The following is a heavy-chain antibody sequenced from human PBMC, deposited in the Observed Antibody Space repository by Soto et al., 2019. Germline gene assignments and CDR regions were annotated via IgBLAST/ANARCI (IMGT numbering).Heavy chain of an antibody. CDR3: ARESEDLTSNFDY. CDR1: GLTFTRYS. Sequence: EVQLVESGGGLVKPGGSLRLSCAASGLTFTRYSRNWVRQAPGKGLEWVSSISSTTNYIYYGDSMKGRFTISRDNAKNSLYLEMNSLRAEDTAVYYCARESEDLTSNFDYWGQGTLVTVSS. J-gene: IGHJ4*02. CDR2: ISSTTNYI. V-gene: IGHV3-21*06.